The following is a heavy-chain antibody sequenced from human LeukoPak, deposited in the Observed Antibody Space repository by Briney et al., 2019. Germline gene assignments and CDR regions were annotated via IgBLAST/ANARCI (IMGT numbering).Heavy chain of an antibody. D-gene: IGHD3-9*01. V-gene: IGHV1-2*02. Sequence: VASVKVSCKASGYTFTGYYTHCVRQAPGQGLEWMGWINPNRGGTNYAQKFQGRGTMTRDTSLSTASLELSRLRSDDTAVYYCARGRYDILTGYLLFGDFGYWGQGTLVTVSS. CDR1: GYTFTGYY. CDR3: ARGRYDILTGYLLFGDFGY. CDR2: INPNRGGT. J-gene: IGHJ4*02.